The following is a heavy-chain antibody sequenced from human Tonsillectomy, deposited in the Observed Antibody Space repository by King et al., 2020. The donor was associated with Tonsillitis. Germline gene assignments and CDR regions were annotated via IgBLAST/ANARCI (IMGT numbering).Heavy chain of an antibody. CDR3: AKLGSFDY. D-gene: IGHD3-10*01. V-gene: IGHV3-23*04. CDR2: ISGGGWST. J-gene: IGHJ4*02. CDR1: GFTFSSYA. Sequence: VQLVESGGGLVQPGGSLRLSCAASGFTFSSYAMSCVRQAPGKGLEWVSAISGGGWSTYYADSVKGRFTIAGDNSKNTRYLQLNSLRAGDTAVYYCAKLGSFDYWGQGTLVTVSS.